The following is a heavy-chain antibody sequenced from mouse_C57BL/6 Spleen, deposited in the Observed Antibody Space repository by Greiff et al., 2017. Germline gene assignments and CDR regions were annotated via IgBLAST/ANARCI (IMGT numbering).Heavy chain of an antibody. CDR2: ISDGGSYT. CDR1: GFTFSSYA. V-gene: IGHV5-4*01. CDR3: ARDGAPYFDY. J-gene: IGHJ2*01. Sequence: DVKLVESGGGLVKPGGSLKLSCAASGFTFSSYAMSWVRQTPEKRLEWVATISDGGSYTYYPDNVKGRFTISRDNAKNNLYLQMSHLKSEDTAMYYCARDGAPYFDYWGQGTTLTVSS.